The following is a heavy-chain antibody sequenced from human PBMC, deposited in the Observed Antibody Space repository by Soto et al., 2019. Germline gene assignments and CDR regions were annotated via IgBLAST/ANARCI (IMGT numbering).Heavy chain of an antibody. J-gene: IGHJ4*02. D-gene: IGHD3-22*01. CDR3: AKDSYYDSSGYYFFDY. Sequence: GGSLRLSCAASGFTFSSYAMSWVRQAPGKGLEWVSAISGSGGSTYYADSVKGRFTISRDNSTNTLYLQMNSLRAEDTAVYYCAKDSYYDSSGYYFFDYWGQGTLVTVSS. CDR1: GFTFSSYA. V-gene: IGHV3-23*01. CDR2: ISGSGGST.